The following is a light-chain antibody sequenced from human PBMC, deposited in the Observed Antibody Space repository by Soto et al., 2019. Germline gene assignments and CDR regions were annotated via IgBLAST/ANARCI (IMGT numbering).Light chain of an antibody. CDR1: SANIGAAYN. J-gene: IGLJ1*01. CDR2: DVN. CDR3: VSFAGGTYV. Sequence: QSVLTQPPSVSGAPGQRVTISCTGSSANIGAAYNVDWYQQPPGTAPKLMVYDVNRRPPGVPDRFFGSKSGNTASLTVSGLQAEDEADYYCVSFAGGTYVFGTGTKVTVL. V-gene: IGLV1-40*01.